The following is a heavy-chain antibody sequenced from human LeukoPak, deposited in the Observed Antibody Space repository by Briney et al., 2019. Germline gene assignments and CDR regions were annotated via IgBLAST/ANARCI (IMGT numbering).Heavy chain of an antibody. Sequence: GGSLRLSCAASGFTFSNAWMSWVRQAPGKGLERVGRIKSETDGGTTDYAAPVKGRFTISRDDSKNTLYLQMNSLKTEDTAVYYCTAHCSSTSCENLDAFDIWGQGTMVTVSS. CDR3: TAHCSSTSCENLDAFDI. V-gene: IGHV3-15*01. CDR1: GFTFSNAW. J-gene: IGHJ3*02. D-gene: IGHD2-2*01. CDR2: IKSETDGGTT.